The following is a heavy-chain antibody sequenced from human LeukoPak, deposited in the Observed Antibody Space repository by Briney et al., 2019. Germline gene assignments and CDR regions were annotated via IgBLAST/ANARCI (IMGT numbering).Heavy chain of an antibody. D-gene: IGHD4-17*01. CDR3: ARIPTYGDYAYFDY. J-gene: IGHJ4*02. CDR2: IDWDDDK. CDR1: GCSLSTSGMR. Sequence: SGPTLVNPTQTLTLTCTSSGCSLSTSGMRVSWIRQPPGKALEWLARIDWDDDKFYNTSLKTRLTISKDTSKNQVVLTMTNMDPVDTATYYCARIPTYGDYAYFDYWGQGTLVTVSS. V-gene: IGHV2-70*04.